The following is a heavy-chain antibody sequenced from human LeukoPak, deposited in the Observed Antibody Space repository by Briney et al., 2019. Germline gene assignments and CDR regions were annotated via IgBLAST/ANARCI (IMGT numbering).Heavy chain of an antibody. V-gene: IGHV4-59*01. CDR1: GGSISSYY. CDR2: IYYSGST. Sequence: KPSETLSLTCTVSGGSISSYYWSWIRQPPGKGLEWIGYIYYSGSTNYNPSLKSRVTISVDTSKNQFSLKLSSVTAADTAVYYCASVPLDLNYYYYMDVWGKGTTVTASS. D-gene: IGHD6-6*01. CDR3: ASVPLDLNYYYYMDV. J-gene: IGHJ6*03.